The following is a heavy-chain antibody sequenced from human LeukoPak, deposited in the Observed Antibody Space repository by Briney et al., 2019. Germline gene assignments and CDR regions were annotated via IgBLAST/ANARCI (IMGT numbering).Heavy chain of an antibody. CDR3: AKRGNPAVGHHYLDV. V-gene: IGHV3-23*01. CDR2: ITLSGGST. Sequence: GGSLRLSCAASGFTFSSYDMSWVRQAPGKGLEWVSSITLSGGSTFYADSVMGRFTISGDNSQNTLYLQMNSLSAEDTAVYYCAKRGNPAVGHHYLDVWGKGTTVSVSS. CDR1: GFTFSSYD. D-gene: IGHD2-2*01. J-gene: IGHJ6*03.